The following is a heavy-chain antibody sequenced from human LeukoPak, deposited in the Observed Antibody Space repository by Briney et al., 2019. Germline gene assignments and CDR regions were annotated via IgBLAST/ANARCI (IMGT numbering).Heavy chain of an antibody. D-gene: IGHD3-22*01. V-gene: IGHV4-59*01. CDR1: GGSISSYS. CDR3: ARGLLGIERAFDI. Sequence: PSETLSLTCTVSGGSISSYSWSWIRQPPGKGLEWIGYIYYSGGTNYNPSLKSRVTISVDTSKNQFSLKLSSVTAADTAVYYCARGLLGIERAFDIWGQGTMVTVSS. J-gene: IGHJ3*02. CDR2: IYYSGGT.